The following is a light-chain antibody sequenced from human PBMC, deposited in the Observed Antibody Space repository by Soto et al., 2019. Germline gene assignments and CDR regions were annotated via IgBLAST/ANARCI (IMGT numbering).Light chain of an antibody. J-gene: IGKJ2*01. V-gene: IGKV3-20*01. Sequence: DIVLTQSPGTLSLSPGERATLSCRASQTVRDGFLAWYQQKPGQAPRLFIYGASARATGIPDRFSGSGSGTDFTLTIGGLEPEDFAVYYCQQYGVSMFTFGQGAKLDIK. CDR1: QTVRDGF. CDR3: QQYGVSMFT. CDR2: GAS.